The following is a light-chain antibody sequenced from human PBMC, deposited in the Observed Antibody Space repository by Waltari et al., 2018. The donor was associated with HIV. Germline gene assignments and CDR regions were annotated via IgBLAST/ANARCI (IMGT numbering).Light chain of an antibody. CDR3: SSYRSINILV. J-gene: IGLJ3*02. CDR2: GKN. V-gene: IGLV1-44*01. Sequence: QSVLTQPPSASGTPEQRVTISCPGTTSNIGRNTVSWFQQFPGTAPKVLIYGKNQRPSGVPDRFSGSKSGTSASLTISGLQADDEADYFCSSYRSINILVFGGGTKLTV. CDR1: TSNIGRNT.